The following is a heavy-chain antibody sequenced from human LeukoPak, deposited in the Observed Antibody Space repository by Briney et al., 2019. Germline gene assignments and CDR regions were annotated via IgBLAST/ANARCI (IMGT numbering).Heavy chain of an antibody. CDR2: FNWNGDGT. J-gene: IGHJ6*04. D-gene: IGHD3-22*01. V-gene: IGHV3-20*01. Sequence: GGSLRLSCTTSGFTFSSYALSWVRQAPGKGLEWVSGFNWNGDGTAYADSVKGRFTISRDNAKNSLFLQMNSLRVEDTALYHCAGHYYDTSGYGVWGKGTTVTVSS. CDR1: GFTFSSYA. CDR3: AGHYYDTSGYGV.